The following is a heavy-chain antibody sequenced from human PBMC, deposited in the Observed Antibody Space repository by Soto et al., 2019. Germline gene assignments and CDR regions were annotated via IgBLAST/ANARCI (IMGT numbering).Heavy chain of an antibody. CDR3: AREIDGYYGMDV. V-gene: IGHV1-69*12. J-gene: IGHJ6*02. Sequence: QVQLVQSGAEVKKPGSSVKVSCKASGGTFSTDSISWVRQAPGQGLEWMGGIIPMFGTANNAQKFQGRVKITADESTSTAYRELSSLRSEETAVYFCAREIDGYYGMDVWGQGTTVTVAS. CDR2: IIPMFGTA. CDR1: GGTFSTDS.